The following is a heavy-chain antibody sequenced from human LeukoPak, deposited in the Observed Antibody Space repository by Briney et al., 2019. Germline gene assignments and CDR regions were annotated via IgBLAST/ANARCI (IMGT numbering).Heavy chain of an antibody. CDR1: GGSISSSNW. Sequence: SETLSLTCAVSGGSISSSNWWSWVRPPPGKGLEWIGEIYHSGSTNYNPSLKSRVTISVDKSKNQFSLKLSSVTAADTAVYYCARGTIAARPSIDYWGQGTLVTVSS. J-gene: IGHJ4*02. V-gene: IGHV4-4*02. CDR3: ARGTIAARPSIDY. D-gene: IGHD6-6*01. CDR2: IYHSGST.